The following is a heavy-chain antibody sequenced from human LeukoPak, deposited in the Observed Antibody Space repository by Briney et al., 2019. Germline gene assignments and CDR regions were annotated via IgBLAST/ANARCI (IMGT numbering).Heavy chain of an antibody. J-gene: IGHJ4*02. CDR2: FSTSGST. V-gene: IGHV4-61*02. Sequence: PSETLSLTCTVSGGSISSASYSWSWIRQPAGKGLEWIGRFSTSGSTNYNPSLKSRVTVSVDTSKNQFSLSLGSVTAADTAVYYCAGRYYYGSGSFDYWGQGTLVTVSS. D-gene: IGHD3-10*01. CDR3: AGRYYYGSGSFDY. CDR1: GGSISSASYS.